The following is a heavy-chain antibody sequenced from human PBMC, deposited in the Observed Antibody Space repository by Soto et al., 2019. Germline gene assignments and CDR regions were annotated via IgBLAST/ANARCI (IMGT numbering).Heavy chain of an antibody. CDR1: GYTFTNYG. J-gene: IGHJ4*02. CDR3: ARGLDGDYVGGLQDY. CDR2: ISAYNGNT. Sequence: ASVKVSCKASGYTFTNYGISWVRQAPGRGLEWMGWISAYNGNTNYAQKLQGRVTMTTDTSTSTAYMELRSLRSDDTAVYYCARGLDGDYVGGLQDYWGQGTLVTVSP. V-gene: IGHV1-18*01. D-gene: IGHD4-17*01.